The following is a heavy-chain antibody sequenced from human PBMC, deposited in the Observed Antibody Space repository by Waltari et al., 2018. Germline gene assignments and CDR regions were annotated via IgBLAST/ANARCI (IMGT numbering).Heavy chain of an antibody. J-gene: IGHJ6*03. Sequence: QVQLVQSGAEVKKPGASVKVSCKASGYTFTGYYMHWVRQAPGQGLEWMGRINPNSGGTTYAQKFQGRGTMTRNTSISTAYMELSSLRSEDTAVYYCARRIAVAGRPSYYYYYMDVWGKGTTVTVSS. D-gene: IGHD6-19*01. CDR3: ARRIAVAGRPSYYYYYMDV. CDR1: GYTFTGYY. CDR2: INPNSGGT. V-gene: IGHV1-2*06.